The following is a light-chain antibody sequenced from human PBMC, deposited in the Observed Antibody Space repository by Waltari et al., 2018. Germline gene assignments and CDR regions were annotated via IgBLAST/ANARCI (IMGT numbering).Light chain of an antibody. J-gene: IGLJ1*01. V-gene: IGLV1-40*01. CDR3: QSYDSSLSGYV. Sequence: QSVLTPPPSVSGAPGQRVTISCTGSSPNIGAGYDVQWYQQLPGTAPNLLIYGNSNRPSGVPDRFSGSKSGTSASLAITGLQAEDEADYYCQSYDSSLSGYVFGTGTKVTVL. CDR2: GNS. CDR1: SPNIGAGYD.